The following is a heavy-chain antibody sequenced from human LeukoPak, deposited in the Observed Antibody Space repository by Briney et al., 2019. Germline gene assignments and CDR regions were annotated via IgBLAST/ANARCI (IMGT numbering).Heavy chain of an antibody. D-gene: IGHD3-10*01. CDR2: IYSGGSA. Sequence: PGGSLRLSCAATGFTVSSNDMSWVRQAPGKGLEWVSLIYSGGSAYYADSVKGRFTISRDNSKNTLYLQMNSLRAEDTAVYYCARAPERYYGLDIWGQGTMVTVSS. CDR1: GFTVSSND. J-gene: IGHJ3*02. V-gene: IGHV3-53*01. CDR3: ARAPERYYGLDI.